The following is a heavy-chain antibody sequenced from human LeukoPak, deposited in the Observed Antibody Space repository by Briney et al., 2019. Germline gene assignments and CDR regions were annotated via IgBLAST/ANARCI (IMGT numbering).Heavy chain of an antibody. CDR1: GGSISSGGYY. V-gene: IGHV4-31*03. J-gene: IGHJ4*02. CDR3: ARVQRYYYDSSGHFDY. CDR2: IYYSGST. Sequence: SETLSLTCTASGGSISSGGYYWSWIRQHPGKGLEWIGYIYYSGSTYYNPSLKSRVTISVDTSKNQFSLKLSSVTAADTAVYYCARVQRYYYDSSGHFDYWDQGTLVTVSS. D-gene: IGHD3-22*01.